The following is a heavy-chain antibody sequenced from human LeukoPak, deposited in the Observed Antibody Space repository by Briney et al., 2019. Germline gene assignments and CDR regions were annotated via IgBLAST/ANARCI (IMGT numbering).Heavy chain of an antibody. CDR2: INPSGGST. V-gene: IGHV1-46*01. J-gene: IGHJ4*02. CDR3: ARKARSGWFYARRSFDY. CDR1: GYTFTSYY. Sequence: ASVKVSCKASGYTFTSYYMHWVRQAPGQGLEWMGIINPSGGSTSYAQKFQGRVTMTRDTSTSTVYMELSSLRSEDTAVYYCARKARSGWFYARRSFDYWGQGTLVTVSS. D-gene: IGHD6-19*01.